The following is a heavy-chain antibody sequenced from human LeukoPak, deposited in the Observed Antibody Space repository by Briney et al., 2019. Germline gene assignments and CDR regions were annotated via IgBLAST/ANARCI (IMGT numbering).Heavy chain of an antibody. CDR2: ISSSSSYI. CDR3: ARGFSPDAFDI. J-gene: IGHJ3*02. V-gene: IGHV3-21*01. CDR1: GFTFSNYW. Sequence: GGSLRLSCVASGFTFSNYWMHWVRQAPGKGLEWVSSISSSSSYIYYADSVKGRFTISRDNAMNSLYLQMNSLRAEDTAVYYCARGFSPDAFDIWGQGTMVTVSS.